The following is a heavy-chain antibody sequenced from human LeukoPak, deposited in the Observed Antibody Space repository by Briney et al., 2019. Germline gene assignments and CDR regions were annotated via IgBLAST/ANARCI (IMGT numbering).Heavy chain of an antibody. CDR3: ARDRGTWNDDGFDY. CDR1: GDSINSGNHY. Sequence: KTSETLSLTCTVSGDSINSGNHYWSWIRQPAGKGLEWIGRIYISGSTNYNPSLESRVTMSVDTSKNQFSLKLSSVTAADTAVYYCARDRGTWNDDGFDYWGQGTLVTVSS. J-gene: IGHJ4*02. V-gene: IGHV4-61*02. CDR2: IYISGST. D-gene: IGHD1-1*01.